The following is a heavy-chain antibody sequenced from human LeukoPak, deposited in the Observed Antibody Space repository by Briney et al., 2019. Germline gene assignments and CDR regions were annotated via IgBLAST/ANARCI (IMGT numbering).Heavy chain of an antibody. Sequence: SETLSLTCTVSGVSISSYYWSWIRQPPGKGLEWIGYIYYSGSTNYNPSLKSRVTISVDTSKNQFSLKLSSVTAADTAVYYCARGNGRRDWFDPWGQGTLVTVSS. J-gene: IGHJ5*02. CDR3: ARGNGRRDWFDP. CDR1: GVSISSYY. D-gene: IGHD2-8*01. V-gene: IGHV4-59*01. CDR2: IYYSGST.